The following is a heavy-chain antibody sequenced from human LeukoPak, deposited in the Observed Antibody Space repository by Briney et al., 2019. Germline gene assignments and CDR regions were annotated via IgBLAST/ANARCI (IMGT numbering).Heavy chain of an antibody. D-gene: IGHD4-23*01. CDR2: IYHSGST. CDR3: ARAVGTSRNFFDY. J-gene: IGHJ4*02. Sequence: PSETLSLTCTVSGYSISSGYYSGWIRQPPGKGLEWIGSIYHSGSTYYNPSLKSRVTISVDTSKNQFSLKLSSVTAADTAVYYCARAVGTSRNFFDYWGQGTLVTVSS. V-gene: IGHV4-38-2*02. CDR1: GYSISSGYY.